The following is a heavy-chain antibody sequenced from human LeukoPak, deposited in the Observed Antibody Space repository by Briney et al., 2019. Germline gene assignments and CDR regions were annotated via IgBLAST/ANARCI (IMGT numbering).Heavy chain of an antibody. Sequence: ASVKVSCKASGYTFTGCYMHWVRQAPGQGLEWMGIINPSGGSTSYAQKFQGRVTMTRDTSTSTVYMQLSSLRSEDTAVYYCARVPSSGWYDYWGQGTLVTVSS. CDR1: GYTFTGCY. CDR3: ARVPSSGWYDY. J-gene: IGHJ4*02. CDR2: INPSGGST. V-gene: IGHV1-46*01. D-gene: IGHD6-19*01.